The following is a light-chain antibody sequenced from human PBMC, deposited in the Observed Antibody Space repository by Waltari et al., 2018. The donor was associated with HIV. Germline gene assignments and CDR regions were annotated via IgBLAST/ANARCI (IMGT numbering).Light chain of an antibody. J-gene: IGLJ3*02. V-gene: IGLV6-57*03. CDR3: QSYDVATVV. CDR1: SGSIASYY. CDR2: EDD. Sequence: NLILTQPRSVSGSPGSPVTIPCTRSSGSIASYYFQCFLQRPYTAPAPLIYEDDNRPSGVPDRFSGSVDSHSNSASLTISGRKTEDEADYYCQSYDVATVVFGGGTRLTVL.